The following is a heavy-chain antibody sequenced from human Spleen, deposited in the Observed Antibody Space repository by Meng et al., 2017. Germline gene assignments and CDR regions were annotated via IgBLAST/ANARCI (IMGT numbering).Heavy chain of an antibody. CDR2: ISYDGSNK. V-gene: IGHV3-30-3*01. J-gene: IGHJ4*02. CDR3: ARVGNYYDSSGYLDY. Sequence: VQLLESGGGLVQPGGSLRLSCAASGFAFSSYAMHWVRQAPGKGLEWVAVISYDGSNKYYADSVKGRFTISRDNSKNTLYLQMNSLRAEDTAVYYCARVGNYYDSSGYLDYWGQGTLVTVSS. D-gene: IGHD3-22*01. CDR1: GFAFSSYA.